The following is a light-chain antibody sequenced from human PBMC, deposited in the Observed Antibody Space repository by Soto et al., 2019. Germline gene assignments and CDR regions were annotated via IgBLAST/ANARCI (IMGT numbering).Light chain of an antibody. V-gene: IGLV2-14*01. J-gene: IGLJ3*02. Sequence: QSVLTQPASVSGSPGQSITLSCTGTSSDVGGYNYVSWYQQHPGKAPKLMIYDVSNRPSGVSNRFSGSKSGNTASLTISGLQAEDEADYYCSSYTSSSLNWVFGGGTKLTVL. CDR2: DVS. CDR3: SSYTSSSLNWV. CDR1: SSDVGGYNY.